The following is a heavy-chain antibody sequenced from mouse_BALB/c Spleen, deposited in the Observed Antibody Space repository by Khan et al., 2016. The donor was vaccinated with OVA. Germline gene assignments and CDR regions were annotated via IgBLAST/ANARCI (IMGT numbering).Heavy chain of an antibody. CDR2: ISGTGIYT. CDR3: SRPSYYGNPWFTY. D-gene: IGHD2-10*01. J-gene: IGHJ3*01. CDR1: GFAFSSYD. Sequence: EVELVESGGGLVKPGGSLKLSCAPSGFAFSSYDMSWVRQTPEKRLEWVATISGTGIYTYYPDSVKGRFIISRDNARNTLYLQMSSLWSEDPALYYCSRPSYYGNPWFTYWGQGTLVTVSA. V-gene: IGHV5-9*02.